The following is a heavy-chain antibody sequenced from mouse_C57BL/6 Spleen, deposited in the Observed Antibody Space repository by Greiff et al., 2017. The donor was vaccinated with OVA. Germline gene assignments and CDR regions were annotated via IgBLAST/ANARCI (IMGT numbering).Heavy chain of an antibody. CDR3: ATNYGNYVWYFDV. J-gene: IGHJ1*03. CDR1: GYAFSSSW. CDR2: IYPGDGDT. D-gene: IGHD2-1*01. Sequence: VQVVESGPELVKPGASVKISCKASGYAFSSSWMNWVKQRPGKGLEWIGRIYPGDGDTNYNGKFKGKATLTADKSSSTAYMQLSSLTSEDSAVYFCATNYGNYVWYFDVWGTGTTVTVSS. V-gene: IGHV1-82*01.